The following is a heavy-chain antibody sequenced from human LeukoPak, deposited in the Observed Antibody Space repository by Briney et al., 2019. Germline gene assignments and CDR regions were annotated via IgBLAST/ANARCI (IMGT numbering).Heavy chain of an antibody. CDR2: INYSGTT. D-gene: IGHD5-24*01. V-gene: IGHV4-39*01. J-gene: IGHJ4*02. CDR1: GGSISSSGYY. Sequence: SETLSLTCTASGGSISSSGYYWGWIRQPPGKGLEWIASINYSGTTYYNPSLKSRVTISEDRSKNQFSLKLSSVTAADAAVYYCARLRDGRWLLEYWGQGTLVTVSS. CDR3: ARLRDGRWLLEY.